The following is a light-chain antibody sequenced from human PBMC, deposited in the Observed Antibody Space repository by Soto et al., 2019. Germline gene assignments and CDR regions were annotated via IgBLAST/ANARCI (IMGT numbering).Light chain of an antibody. J-gene: IGKJ1*01. V-gene: IGKV3-20*01. CDR1: QSVSSSD. CDR2: GAS. Sequence: EVVLTQSPGTLSLSPGERATLSCRASQSVSSSDLAWYQQKPGQAPRLLISGASSRATGIPDRFSGSGFGTDFTLTISRLEPEDFAVFYCQQYGTSPPTFGQGTKVEI. CDR3: QQYGTSPPT.